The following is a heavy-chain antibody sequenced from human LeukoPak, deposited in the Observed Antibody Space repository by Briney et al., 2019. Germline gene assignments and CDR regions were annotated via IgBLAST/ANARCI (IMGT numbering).Heavy chain of an antibody. J-gene: IGHJ6*03. CDR2: IKQDGSEK. D-gene: IGHD3-10*01. CDR3: ARGRKELLWFGELSSTYYYYMDV. CDR1: GFTFSSYW. V-gene: IGHV3-7*01. Sequence: GGSLRLSCAASGFTFSSYWMSWVRQAPGKGLEWVANIKQDGSEKYYVDSVKGRFTISRDNAKNSLYLQMNSLRAEDTAVYYCARGRKELLWFGELSSTYYYYMDVWGKGTTVTISS.